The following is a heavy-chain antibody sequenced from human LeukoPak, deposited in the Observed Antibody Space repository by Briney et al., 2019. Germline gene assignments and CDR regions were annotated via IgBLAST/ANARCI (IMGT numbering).Heavy chain of an antibody. Sequence: GASVKVSCKASGYTFSSYGISWLRQAPGQGLEWMGWISAYNGNTNYAQKLQGRVTMTTDTSTSTAYMELRSLRSDDTAVYYCARFHGVFTYYYDSSGYYPFDYWGQGTLVAVSS. J-gene: IGHJ4*02. CDR2: ISAYNGNT. D-gene: IGHD3-22*01. V-gene: IGHV1-18*04. CDR3: ARFHGVFTYYYDSSGYYPFDY. CDR1: GYTFSSYG.